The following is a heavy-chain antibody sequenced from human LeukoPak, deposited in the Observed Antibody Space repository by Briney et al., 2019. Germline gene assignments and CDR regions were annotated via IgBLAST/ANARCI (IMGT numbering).Heavy chain of an antibody. CDR3: ARDRSSSWSGGAFDI. Sequence: GGSLRLSCAASGFTFDDYAMHWVRQAPGKGLEWVSGISWNSGSIGYADSVKGRFTISRDNAKNSLYLQMNSLRAEDMALYYCARDRSSSWSGGAFDIWGQGTMVTVSS. CDR2: ISWNSGSI. V-gene: IGHV3-9*03. CDR1: GFTFDDYA. D-gene: IGHD6-13*01. J-gene: IGHJ3*02.